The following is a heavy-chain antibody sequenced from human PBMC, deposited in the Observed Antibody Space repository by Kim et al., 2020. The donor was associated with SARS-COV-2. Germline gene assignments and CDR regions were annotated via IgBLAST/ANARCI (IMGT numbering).Heavy chain of an antibody. V-gene: IGHV3-23*01. D-gene: IGHD3-10*01. CDR2: ISGSGGST. J-gene: IGHJ4*02. CDR3: AKSPVLWFGGYYFDY. CDR1: GFTFSSYA. Sequence: GGSLRLSCAASGFTFSSYAMSWVRQAPGKGLEWVSAISGSGGSTYYADSVKGRFTISRDNSKNKLYLQMNSLRAEDTAVYYCAKSPVLWFGGYYFDYWGQGTLVTVSS.